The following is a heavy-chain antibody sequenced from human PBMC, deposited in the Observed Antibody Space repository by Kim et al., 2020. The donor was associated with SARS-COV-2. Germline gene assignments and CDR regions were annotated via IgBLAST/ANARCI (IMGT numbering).Heavy chain of an antibody. J-gene: IGHJ4*02. D-gene: IGHD5-12*01. Sequence: NDAQEFRGSATITAGESTSTAYMEMSSLGSEDTDVYYCARISGYDGGYFDYWGQGTLVTVSS. CDR3: ARISGYDGGYFDY. V-gene: IGHV1-69*01.